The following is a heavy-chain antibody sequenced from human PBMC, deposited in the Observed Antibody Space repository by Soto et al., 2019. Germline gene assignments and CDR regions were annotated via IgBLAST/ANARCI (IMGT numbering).Heavy chain of an antibody. CDR3: ARERKLGVLDY. Sequence: QVQLVQSGAEVKKPGSSVKVSCKASGGTFSSYTISWVRQAPGQGLEWMGRIIPILGIANYARKFQGRVTITADKSTSTAYMELSSLRSEDTAVYYCARERKLGVLDYWGQGTLVTVSS. D-gene: IGHD7-27*01. CDR2: IIPILGIA. V-gene: IGHV1-69*02. CDR1: GGTFSSYT. J-gene: IGHJ4*02.